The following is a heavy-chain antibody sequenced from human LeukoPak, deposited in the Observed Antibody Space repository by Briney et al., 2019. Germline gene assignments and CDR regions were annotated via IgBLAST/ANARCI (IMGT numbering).Heavy chain of an antibody. Sequence: SETLSLTCAVYGGSFSGYYWSWIRQPPGKGLEWIGEIDHSGSTNYNPSLKSRVTISVDTSKNQFSLKLSSVTAADTAVYYCARGLSWLQSSYYFDYWGQGTLVTVSS. CDR1: GGSFSGYY. D-gene: IGHD5-24*01. CDR2: IDHSGST. J-gene: IGHJ4*02. CDR3: ARGLSWLQSSYYFDY. V-gene: IGHV4-34*01.